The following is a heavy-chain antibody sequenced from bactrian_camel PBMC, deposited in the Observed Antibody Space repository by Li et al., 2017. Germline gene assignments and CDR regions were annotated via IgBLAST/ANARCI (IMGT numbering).Heavy chain of an antibody. CDR3: TTQGFEY. V-gene: IGHV3-2*01. CDR1: AFTFSMYY. Sequence: HVQLVESGGDLVQPGGSLRLSCAASAFTFSMYYMTWVRQAPGKGLEWLSSISTDGKITWTADSVKGRFTISRDNAKNTVYLQMNSLKPEDTAVYYCTTQGFEYWGQGTQVTVS. J-gene: IGHJ4*01. CDR2: ISTDGKIT. D-gene: IGHD1*01.